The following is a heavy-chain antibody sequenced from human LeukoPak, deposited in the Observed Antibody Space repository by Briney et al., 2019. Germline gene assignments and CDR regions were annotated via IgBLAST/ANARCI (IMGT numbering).Heavy chain of an antibody. D-gene: IGHD3-10*01. Sequence: GGSLRLSCAASGFTVSSYWMSWVRQVPGKGLEGVADIKQDGSEKYYVESVKGRFTISSDNAKNSLYLQMNSLRAEDTAVYYCARDRLWFGELFLDYWGQGTLVTVSS. J-gene: IGHJ4*02. CDR2: IKQDGSEK. CDR1: GFTVSSYW. CDR3: ARDRLWFGELFLDY. V-gene: IGHV3-7*03.